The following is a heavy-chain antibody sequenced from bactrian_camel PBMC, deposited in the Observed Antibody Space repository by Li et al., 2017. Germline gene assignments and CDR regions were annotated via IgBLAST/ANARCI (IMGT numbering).Heavy chain of an antibody. CDR2: ISRRGTT. J-gene: IGHJ4*01. V-gene: IGHV3S57*01. CDR3: AARRSSACSHVYSYWRHNDVS. D-gene: IGHD1*01. CDR1: GCTHMSSFC. Sequence: HVQLVESGGGSVQAGESLRLSCTASGCTHMSSFCMGWFRQAPGKEREGVAVISRRGTTNYADSVKGRLTISKVNAESTLYLQMNSLKPEDTAMYYCAARRSSACSHVYSYWRHNDVSWGQGTQVTVS.